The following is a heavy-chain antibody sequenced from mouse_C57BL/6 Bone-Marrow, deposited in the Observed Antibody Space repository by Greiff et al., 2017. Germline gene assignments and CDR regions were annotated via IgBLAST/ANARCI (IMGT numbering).Heavy chain of an antibody. Sequence: QVQLQQSGAELVRPGTSVKMSCKASGYTFTNYWIGWAKQRPGHGLEWIGDIYPGGGYTNYNEKFKGKATLTADKSSSTAYMQFSSLTSEDSAIYYCARGVPYYYGSSTPFDYWGQGTTLTVSS. V-gene: IGHV1-63*01. CDR2: IYPGGGYT. CDR1: GYTFTNYW. D-gene: IGHD1-1*01. J-gene: IGHJ2*01. CDR3: ARGVPYYYGSSTPFDY.